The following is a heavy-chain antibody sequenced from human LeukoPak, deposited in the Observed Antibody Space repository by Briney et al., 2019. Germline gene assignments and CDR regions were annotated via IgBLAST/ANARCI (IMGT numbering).Heavy chain of an antibody. D-gene: IGHD6-13*01. CDR1: GFTFDDYA. J-gene: IGHJ4*02. CDR3: AKDKKFGIAAAGGFDY. V-gene: IGHV3-9*03. CDR2: ISWNSGSI. Sequence: PGRSLRLSCAASGFTFDDYAMHWVRQAPGKGLEWVSGISWNSGSIGYADSVKGRFTISRDNAKNSLYLQMNSLRAEDMALYYCAKDKKFGIAAAGGFDYWGQGTLVTVSS.